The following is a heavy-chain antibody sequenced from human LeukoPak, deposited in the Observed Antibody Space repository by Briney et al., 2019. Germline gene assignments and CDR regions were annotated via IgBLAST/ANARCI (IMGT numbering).Heavy chain of an antibody. Sequence: GGSLRLSCAASGFTLSSYWMHWVRQAPGKGLVWVSRINSDGSSTSYADSVKGRFTISRDNAKNTLYLQMNSLRAEDTAVYYCARVHGSGSYFGYWGQGTLVTVSS. CDR2: INSDGSST. CDR3: ARVHGSGSYFGY. J-gene: IGHJ4*02. CDR1: GFTLSSYW. D-gene: IGHD3-10*01. V-gene: IGHV3-74*01.